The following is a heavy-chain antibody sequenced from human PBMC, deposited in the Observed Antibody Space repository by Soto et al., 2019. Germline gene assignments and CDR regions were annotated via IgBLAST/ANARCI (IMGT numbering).Heavy chain of an antibody. Sequence: LRLSCAASGFTFSSYWMHWVRQAPGKGLEWVSRINSDGSSTSYADSVKGRFTISRDNAKNTLYLQMNSLRAEDTAVYYCAKASGYDLVYDDFDIWGQGTMVTVSS. J-gene: IGHJ3*02. CDR3: AKASGYDLVYDDFDI. V-gene: IGHV3-74*01. CDR2: INSDGSST. CDR1: GFTFSSYW. D-gene: IGHD5-12*01.